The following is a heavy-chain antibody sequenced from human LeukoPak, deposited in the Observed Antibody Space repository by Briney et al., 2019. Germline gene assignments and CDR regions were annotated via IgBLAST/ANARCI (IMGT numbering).Heavy chain of an antibody. Sequence: ASVKVSCKASGYTFTGYYMHWVRQAPGHYAQKFQGRVTMTRDTSISTAYMELSRLRSDDTAVYYCARDYSNYEGGFDPWGQGTLVTVSS. J-gene: IGHJ5*02. V-gene: IGHV1-2*02. CDR3: ARDYSNYEGGFDP. CDR1: GYTFTGYY. D-gene: IGHD4-11*01.